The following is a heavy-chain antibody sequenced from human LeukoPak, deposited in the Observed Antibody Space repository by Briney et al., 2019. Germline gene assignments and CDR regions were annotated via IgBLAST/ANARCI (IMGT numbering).Heavy chain of an antibody. Sequence: PSDTLSPTCTVSGGSINTYYWIWIRQPPGKGLEWIGYIYYSGSTNYKPSLKSRVTMSVDMSKNQFSLKLSSVTAADTAVYYCAREGVTHNWFDLWGQGTLVTVSS. J-gene: IGHJ5*02. D-gene: IGHD4-11*01. CDR3: AREGVTHNWFDL. CDR2: IYYSGST. CDR1: GGSINTYY. V-gene: IGHV4-59*01.